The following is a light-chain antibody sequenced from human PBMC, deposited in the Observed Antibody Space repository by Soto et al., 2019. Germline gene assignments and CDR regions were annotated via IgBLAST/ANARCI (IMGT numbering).Light chain of an antibody. Sequence: EIVMTQSPATLSVSPGERATLSCRTSQSVSSNLAWYQQKPGRAPRLLIYDAFTRATGISARFSGSGSGTEFTLSISSLQSEDFAVYYCQQYNDWRTFGQGTKVEIK. CDR1: QSVSSN. CDR2: DAF. J-gene: IGKJ1*01. CDR3: QQYNDWRT. V-gene: IGKV3-15*01.